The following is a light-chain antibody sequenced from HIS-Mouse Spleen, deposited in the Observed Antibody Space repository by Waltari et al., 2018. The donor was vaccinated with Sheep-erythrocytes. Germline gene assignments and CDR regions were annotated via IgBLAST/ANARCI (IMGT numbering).Light chain of an antibody. Sequence: SYELTQPPSVSVSPGQTASITCSGDKLGDKYACWYQQKPGQSPVLVIYQDSKRPSGIPERFSGSTSGKTATLTISGTQAMDEADYYCQAWDSSTAVVFGGGTKLTVL. J-gene: IGLJ2*01. V-gene: IGLV3-1*01. CDR1: KLGDKY. CDR3: QAWDSSTAVV. CDR2: QDS.